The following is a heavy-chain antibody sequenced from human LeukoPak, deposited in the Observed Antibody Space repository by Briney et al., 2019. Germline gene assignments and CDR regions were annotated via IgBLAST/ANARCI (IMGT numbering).Heavy chain of an antibody. J-gene: IGHJ4*02. D-gene: IGHD1-14*01. Sequence: PSETLSLTCAVYGGSFSGYYWSWIRQPPGKGLEWIGEINHSGSTNYNPSLKSRVTISVDTSKNQFSLKLSSVTAADTAVYYCARRTGQKFDYWGQGTLVTVSS. CDR3: ARRTGQKFDY. CDR2: INHSGST. V-gene: IGHV4-34*01. CDR1: GGSFSGYY.